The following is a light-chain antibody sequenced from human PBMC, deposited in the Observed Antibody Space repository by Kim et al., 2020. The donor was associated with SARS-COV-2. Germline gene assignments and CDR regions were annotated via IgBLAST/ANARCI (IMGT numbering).Light chain of an antibody. J-gene: IGKJ4*01. V-gene: IGKV1D-12*01. Sequence: GDSVTITCRASQALGSWLASYQQKPGRAPKLLIYAASSLQSGVPSRFSGSGSGTNFTLTVTSLQPEDFATYYCQKTNTFPLTFGGGTKVDI. CDR2: AAS. CDR1: QALGSW. CDR3: QKTNTFPLT.